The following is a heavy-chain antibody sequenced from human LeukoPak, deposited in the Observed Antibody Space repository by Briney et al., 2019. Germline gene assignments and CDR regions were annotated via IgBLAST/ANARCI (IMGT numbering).Heavy chain of an antibody. J-gene: IGHJ4*02. V-gene: IGHV3-23*01. D-gene: IGHD6-6*01. CDR1: GFTFSTYG. CDR2: INDSGDNT. Sequence: GGSLRLSCAASGFTFSTYGMSWVRQAPGKGLEWVSAINDSGDNTYYADSVKGRFTISRDDSKNTLYLQTNSLRAEDTAVYYCAKRVEYSSSSGGYFDYWGQGTLVTVSS. CDR3: AKRVEYSSSSGGYFDY.